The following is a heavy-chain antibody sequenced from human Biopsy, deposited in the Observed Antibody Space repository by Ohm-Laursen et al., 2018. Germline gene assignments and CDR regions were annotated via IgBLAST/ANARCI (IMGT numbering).Heavy chain of an antibody. J-gene: IGHJ4*02. Sequence: TLSLTCTVSGVSINTGGYYWTWIRQPPGKGLEWIGSIYYRGNTNYNPSLESRVTISVDTSKNQFSLKLSSATAADTAVFYCARHGSQGYCTGGSCVDYWGQGALVTVSS. D-gene: IGHD2-15*01. CDR1: GVSINTGGYY. CDR2: IYYRGNT. V-gene: IGHV4-39*01. CDR3: ARHGSQGYCTGGSCVDY.